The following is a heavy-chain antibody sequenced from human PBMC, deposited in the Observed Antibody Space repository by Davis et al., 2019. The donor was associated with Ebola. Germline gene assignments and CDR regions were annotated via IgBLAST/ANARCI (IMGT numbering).Heavy chain of an antibody. D-gene: IGHD4-23*01. CDR3: TTAPGTKVVIDYYYYYGMDV. Sequence: GGSLRLSCAASGFTFSGSAMHWVRQASGKGLEWVGRIRSKANSYATAYAASVKGRFTISRDDSKNTLYLQMNSLKTEDTAVYYCTTAPGTKVVIDYYYYYGMDVWGQGTTVTVSS. CDR1: GFTFSGSA. J-gene: IGHJ6*02. CDR2: IRSKANSYAT. V-gene: IGHV3-73*01.